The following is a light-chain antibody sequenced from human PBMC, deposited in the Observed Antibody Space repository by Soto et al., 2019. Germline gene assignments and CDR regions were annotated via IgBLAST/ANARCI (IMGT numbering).Light chain of an antibody. CDR1: QSVGSD. V-gene: IGKV3-20*01. CDR2: DAY. Sequence: VMTQSPANLSLSPGERATLXCRASQSVGSDFGWYQQRAGEAPRLLIYDAYNRATGIPPRFSGSGYGKDFTLTISRLEPEDFAVYDCQQYGSSGTFGQGTKVDIK. CDR3: QQYGSSGT. J-gene: IGKJ1*01.